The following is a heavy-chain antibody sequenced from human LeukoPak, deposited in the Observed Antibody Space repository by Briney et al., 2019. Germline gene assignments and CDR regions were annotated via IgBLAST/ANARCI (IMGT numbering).Heavy chain of an antibody. D-gene: IGHD3-10*01. CDR2: INPNSGGA. V-gene: IGHV1-2*02. CDR3: AREGGTYYYGSGSYYNPSGYYYYMDV. CDR1: GYTFTGYY. J-gene: IGHJ6*03. Sequence: ASVKVSCKASGYTFTGYYMHWVRQAPGQGLEWMGWINPNSGGANYAQKFQGRVTMTRDTSISTAYMELSRLRSDDTAVYYCAREGGTYYYGSGSYYNPSGYYYYMDVWGKGTTVTVSS.